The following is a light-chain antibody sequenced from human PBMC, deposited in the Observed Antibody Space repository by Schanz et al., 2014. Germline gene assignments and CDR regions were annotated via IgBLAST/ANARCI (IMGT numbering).Light chain of an antibody. CDR2: GTT. CDR3: QQYNNWPLYT. Sequence: EIVLTQSPGTLSLSPGERATLSCRASQSVHRNYLAWHQQKPGQAPRLLIYGTTNRATGIPDRFSGSGSGTDFTLTISRLEHEDFAVYDCQQYNNWPLYTFGQGTKREIK. CDR1: QSVHRNY. J-gene: IGKJ2*01. V-gene: IGKV3-20*01.